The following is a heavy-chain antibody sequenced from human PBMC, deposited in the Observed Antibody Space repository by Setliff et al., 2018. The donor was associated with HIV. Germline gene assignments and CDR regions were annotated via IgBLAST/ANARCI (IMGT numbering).Heavy chain of an antibody. Sequence: SETLSLTCTVSDGSFSSDYWTWIRQTPGKGLEWIGYSYYSGSTKYNPSLTSRVTISVDTSKNHFSLKLTSVTAADTAVYYCARAEMATIVAFDIWGQGTMVTVSS. CDR1: DGSFSSDY. D-gene: IGHD5-12*01. J-gene: IGHJ3*02. CDR2: SYYSGST. CDR3: ARAEMATIVAFDI. V-gene: IGHV4-59*01.